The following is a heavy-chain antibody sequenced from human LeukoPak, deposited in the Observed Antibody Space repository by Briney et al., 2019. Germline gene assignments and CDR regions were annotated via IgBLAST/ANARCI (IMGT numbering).Heavy chain of an antibody. J-gene: IGHJ4*02. CDR3: AREGGGSGGYSTIDFDF. V-gene: IGHV3-48*03. CDR1: GFTFSNYE. Sequence: GRSLRLSCAASGFTFSNYEMNWVRQAPGKGLEWVSYISSSGSPIYYADSVKGRFTISRDNAKNSLSLQMNSLRAEDTAVYYCAREGGGSGGYSTIDFDFWGQGTLVTVSS. CDR2: ISSSGSPI. D-gene: IGHD3-10*01.